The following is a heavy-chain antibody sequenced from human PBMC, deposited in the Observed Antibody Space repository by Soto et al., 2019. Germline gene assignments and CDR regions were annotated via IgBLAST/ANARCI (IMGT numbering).Heavy chain of an antibody. D-gene: IGHD6-19*01. J-gene: IGHJ5*02. V-gene: IGHV1-18*01. CDR2: ISAYNGNT. CDR1: GYTFTSYG. Sequence: VSVKVSCKASGYTFTSYGISWVRQAPGQGLEWMGWISAYNGNTNYAQKLQGRVTMTTDTSTSTAYMELRSLRSDDTAVYYCARDGAPGSSGWLTFDPWGQGTLVTVSS. CDR3: ARDGAPGSSGWLTFDP.